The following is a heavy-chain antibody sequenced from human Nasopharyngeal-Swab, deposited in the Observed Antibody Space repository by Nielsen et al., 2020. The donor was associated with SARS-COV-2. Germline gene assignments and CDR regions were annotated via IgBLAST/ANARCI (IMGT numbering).Heavy chain of an antibody. V-gene: IGHV3-9*01. D-gene: IGHD5/OR15-5a*01. Sequence: SLKISCAASGFTFDDYAMHWVRQAPGKGLEWVSGISWNSGSIGYADSVKGRFTISRDNAKNSLYLQMNSLRAEDTALYYCAKDMSGMDVWGQGTTVTVSS. CDR2: ISWNSGSI. CDR1: GFTFDDYA. J-gene: IGHJ6*02. CDR3: AKDMSGMDV.